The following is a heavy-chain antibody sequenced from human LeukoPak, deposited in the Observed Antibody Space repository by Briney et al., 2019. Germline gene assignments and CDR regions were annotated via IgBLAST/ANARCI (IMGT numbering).Heavy chain of an antibody. CDR3: ASRYDSSGYYKTPFDY. D-gene: IGHD3-22*01. V-gene: IGHV4-34*01. CDR1: GGSFSGYY. Sequence: SETLSLTCAVYGGSFSGYYWSWIRQPPGKGLEWIGEINHSGSTNYNPSLKSRVTISVDTSKNQFSLKLSSVTAADTAVYYCASRYDSSGYYKTPFDYWGQGTLVTVSS. CDR2: INHSGST. J-gene: IGHJ4*02.